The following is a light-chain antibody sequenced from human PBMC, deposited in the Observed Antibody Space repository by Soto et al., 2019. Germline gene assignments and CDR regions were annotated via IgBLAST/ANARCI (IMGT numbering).Light chain of an antibody. Sequence: QSALTQPASVSGSPGQSITISCTGTSSDVGAYYSVSWYQHHPGKAPKLIIYGVTNRPSGVSNRFSGSKSGNTASLTISGLQAEDEADYHCCSYAGTFYVFGTGTKVTVL. V-gene: IGLV2-14*01. CDR2: GVT. CDR1: SSDVGAYYS. J-gene: IGLJ1*01. CDR3: CSYAGTFYV.